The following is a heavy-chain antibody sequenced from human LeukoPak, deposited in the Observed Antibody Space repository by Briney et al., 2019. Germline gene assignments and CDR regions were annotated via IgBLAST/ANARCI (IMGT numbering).Heavy chain of an antibody. Sequence: PGGSLRLSCAASGFTFSSYWMHWVRQAPGKGLVWVSRINNDGSSTSYADSVKGRFTISRDNAKNTLYLQMLSFIAAETAVYYCARDQGMIRGTKDYWGQGTLVTVSS. CDR1: GFTFSSYW. CDR2: INNDGSST. V-gene: IGHV3-74*01. CDR3: ARDQGMIRGTKDY. D-gene: IGHD3-10*01. J-gene: IGHJ4*02.